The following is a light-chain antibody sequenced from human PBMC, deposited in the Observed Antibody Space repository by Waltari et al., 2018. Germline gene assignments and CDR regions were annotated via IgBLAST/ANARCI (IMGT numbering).Light chain of an antibody. V-gene: IGLV3-21*04. J-gene: IGLJ1*01. Sequence: SYVVTQTPSVSVAPGETATITWGGDNIGTYSVHWYQQKAGQAPVLVICDDSDRPSGIPERFSGSNSGNTATLTISRVEAGDEASYYCHVWHPDVDPGVFGTGTEVTVL. CDR3: HVWHPDVDPGV. CDR1: NIGTYS. CDR2: DDS.